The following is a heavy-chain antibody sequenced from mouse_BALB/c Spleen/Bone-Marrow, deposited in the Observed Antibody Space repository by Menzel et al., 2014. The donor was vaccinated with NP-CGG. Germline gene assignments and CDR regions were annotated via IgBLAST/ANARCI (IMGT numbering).Heavy chain of an antibody. CDR2: IYPGDGDT. J-gene: IGHJ1*01. Sequence: QVQLKQSGPELVKPGASVKISCKASGYAFSSSWMNWVKQRPGQGLEWIGRIYPGDGDTNYNGKFKGKATLTADKSSSTAYMQLSSLTSVDSAVYFCARHAYGNSYWYFDAWGAGTTVTVSS. CDR1: GYAFSSSW. D-gene: IGHD2-1*01. V-gene: IGHV1-82*01. CDR3: ARHAYGNSYWYFDA.